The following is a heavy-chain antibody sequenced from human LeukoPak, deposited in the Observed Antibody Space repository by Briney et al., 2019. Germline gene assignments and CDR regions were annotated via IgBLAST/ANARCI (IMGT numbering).Heavy chain of an antibody. CDR3: ARVVADSSGYFWGYYGMDV. D-gene: IGHD3-22*01. J-gene: IGHJ6*02. CDR1: GFTFSSYA. CDR2: ISSSSSYI. V-gene: IGHV3-21*01. Sequence: GGSLRLSCVASGFTFSSYAMAWVRQAPGKGLEWVSSISSSSSYIYYADSVKGRFTISRDNAKNSLYLQMNSLRAEDTAVYYCARVVADSSGYFWGYYGMDVWGQGTTVTVSS.